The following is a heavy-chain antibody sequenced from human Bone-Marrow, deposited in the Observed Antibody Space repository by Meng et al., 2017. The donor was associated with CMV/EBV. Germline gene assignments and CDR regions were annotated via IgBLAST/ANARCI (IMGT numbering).Heavy chain of an antibody. V-gene: IGHV3-7*01. CDR3: VPDDFDY. CDR2: IKRDGSER. CDR1: GFTFSVYW. D-gene: IGHD5-24*01. Sequence: LKISCAASGFTFSVYWMSWVRQAPGKGLEWVGNIKRDGSERYYADSVKGRFTISRDNAKNSLYLQMDSLRVEDTAIYYCVPDDFDYWGQGTLVTVYS. J-gene: IGHJ4*02.